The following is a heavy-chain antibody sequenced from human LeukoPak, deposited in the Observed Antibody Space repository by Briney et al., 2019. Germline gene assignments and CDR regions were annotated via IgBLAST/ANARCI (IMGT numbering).Heavy chain of an antibody. CDR3: ARVRAPVTSPSHFDY. CDR2: IKQDGREK. V-gene: IGHV3-7*01. D-gene: IGHD4-17*01. CDR1: GFTFSAYW. Sequence: GGSLRLSCAASGFTFSAYWMSWVRQAPGKGLEWVANIKQDGREKYYVDSVKGRFTISRDNAESSLYLQMSSLRVEDTAIYYCARVRAPVTSPSHFDYWGLGTLVTVSS. J-gene: IGHJ4*02.